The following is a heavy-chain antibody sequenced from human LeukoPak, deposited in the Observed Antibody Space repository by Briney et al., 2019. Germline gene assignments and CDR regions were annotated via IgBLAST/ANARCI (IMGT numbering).Heavy chain of an antibody. CDR2: ISYDGSNK. J-gene: IGHJ3*02. CDR3: AREWIDVGAALDI. CDR1: GFTFSSYA. D-gene: IGHD2-2*03. V-gene: IGHV3-30-3*01. Sequence: GGSLRLSCAASGFTFSSYAMHWVRQAPGKGLEWVAVISYDGSNKYYADSVKGRFTISRDNSKNTLYLQMNSLRAEDTAVYYCAREWIDVGAALDIWGQGTMVTVSS.